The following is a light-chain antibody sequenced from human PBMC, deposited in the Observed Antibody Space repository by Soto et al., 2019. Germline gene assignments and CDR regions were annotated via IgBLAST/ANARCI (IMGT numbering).Light chain of an antibody. CDR1: QSVSSNY. V-gene: IGKV3-11*01. J-gene: IGKJ4*01. CDR2: GAS. CDR3: EQRSNRLT. Sequence: LSKSPCTLSLTQGEKATLSCRASQSVSSNYLAWYQQKPGQATRLLIYGASNRATGIPARFSGSGSGTDFTLTINLLEHEDFAVYCCEQRSNRLTFGGGTKVAIK.